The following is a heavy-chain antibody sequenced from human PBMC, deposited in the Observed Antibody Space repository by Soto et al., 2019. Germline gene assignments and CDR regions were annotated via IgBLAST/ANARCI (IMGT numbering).Heavy chain of an antibody. J-gene: IGHJ4*02. Sequence: EVQLVESGEGLVQPGGSLRLSCAASGFTFSSYNIHWIRQAPGKGLEFVSAISRSGDRTYYADSVKGRFTITRDNSKNTVWLQMGSLSAEDMAVYYCARAACSSGQCYYLDYWGRGALVSVSS. CDR3: ARAACSSGQCYYLDY. CDR1: GFTFSSYN. V-gene: IGHV3-64*02. D-gene: IGHD2-15*01. CDR2: ISRSGDRT.